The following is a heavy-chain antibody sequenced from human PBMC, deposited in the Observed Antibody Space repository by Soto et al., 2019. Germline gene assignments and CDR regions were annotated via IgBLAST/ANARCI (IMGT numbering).Heavy chain of an antibody. Sequence: PGGSLRLSCAASGFTFNNYGMNWVRQAPGKGLEWVSSIGTSRDAYYADSMKGRLTISRDNAQNSLYLQIHSLRVEDTAVYYCARGGYPRFWGQGTLVTVSS. J-gene: IGHJ4*02. CDR2: IGTSRDA. CDR1: GFTFNNYG. CDR3: ARGGYPRF. D-gene: IGHD3-16*01. V-gene: IGHV3-21*06.